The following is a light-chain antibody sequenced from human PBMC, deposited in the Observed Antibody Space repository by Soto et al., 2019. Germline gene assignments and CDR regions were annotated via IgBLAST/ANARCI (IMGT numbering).Light chain of an antibody. CDR3: NSYAGSNNFHVV. CDR2: EVS. V-gene: IGLV2-8*01. Sequence: QSALTQPPSASGSPGQSVTISCTGTSSDVGGYNYVSWYQQHPGKAPKLMIYEVSKRPSGVPDRFSGSKSGNTASLTVSGLQAEDEADYCCNSYAGSNNFHVVFGGGTKLTVL. J-gene: IGLJ2*01. CDR1: SSDVGGYNY.